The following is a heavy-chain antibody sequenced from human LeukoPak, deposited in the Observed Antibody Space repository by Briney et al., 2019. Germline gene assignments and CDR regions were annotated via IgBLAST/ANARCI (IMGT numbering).Heavy chain of an antibody. CDR2: ISYDGSNK. V-gene: IGHV3-30*18. D-gene: IGHD1-1*01. CDR3: AKDFGTGTRRVADY. J-gene: IGHJ4*02. CDR1: GFTFSSYG. Sequence: GRSLRLSCAASGFTFSSYGMHWVRQAPGKGLEWVAVISYDGSNKYYVDSVKGRFTISRDNSKNTLYLQMNSLRAEDTAVYYCAKDFGTGTRRVADYWGQGTLVTVSS.